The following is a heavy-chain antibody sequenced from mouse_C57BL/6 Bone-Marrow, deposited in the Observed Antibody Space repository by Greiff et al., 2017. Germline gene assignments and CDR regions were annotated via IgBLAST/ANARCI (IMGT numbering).Heavy chain of an antibody. D-gene: IGHD2-10*01. CDR1: GYAFSSSW. J-gene: IGHJ2*01. CDR3: ATYYGNSYFDY. Sequence: VQLVESGPELVKPGASVKISCKASGYAFSSSWMNWVKQRPGKGLEWIGRIYPGDGDTNYNGKFKGKATLTADKSSSTAYMQLSSLTSEDSAIYYCATYYGNSYFDYWGQGTTLTVSS. CDR2: IYPGDGDT. V-gene: IGHV1-82*01.